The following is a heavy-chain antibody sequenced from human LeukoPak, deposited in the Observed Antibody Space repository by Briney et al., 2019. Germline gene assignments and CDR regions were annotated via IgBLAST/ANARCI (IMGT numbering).Heavy chain of an antibody. J-gene: IGHJ4*02. D-gene: IGHD1-26*01. CDR2: IYYSGST. V-gene: IGHV4-59*01. CDR3: ARDRSGTYKLGFDY. CDR1: GGSISSYY. Sequence: PSETLSLTCTVSGGSISSYYWTWIRQPPGKGLEWIGYIYYSGSTNYNPSLKSRVTISVDTSKNQFSLKLSSVTAADTAVYYCARDRSGTYKLGFDYWGQGTLVTVSS.